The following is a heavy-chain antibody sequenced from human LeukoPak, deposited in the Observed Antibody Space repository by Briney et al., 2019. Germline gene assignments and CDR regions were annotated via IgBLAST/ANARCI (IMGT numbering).Heavy chain of an antibody. V-gene: IGHV1-8*01. D-gene: IGHD6-13*01. Sequence: GASVKVSCKAPGYSFTSYDINWVRQATGQGLEWMGWMNPNSGNTGSAQKFQGRVTMTRNTSIGTAYMELSNLRSEDTAVYYCARRVAAGGTCMGYWGQGTLVTVSS. CDR3: ARRVAAGGTCMGY. CDR2: MNPNSGNT. J-gene: IGHJ4*02. CDR1: GYSFTSYD.